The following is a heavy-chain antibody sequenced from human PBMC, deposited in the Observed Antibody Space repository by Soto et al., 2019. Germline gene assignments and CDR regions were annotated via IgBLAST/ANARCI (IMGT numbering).Heavy chain of an antibody. CDR3: ARGTYYYDSSGYSAFDY. V-gene: IGHV1-69*12. CDR2: IIPIFGTA. CDR1: GGTFSSYA. J-gene: IGHJ4*02. D-gene: IGHD3-22*01. Sequence: QVQLVQSGAEVKKPGSSVKVSCKASGGTFSSYAISWVRQAPGQGLEWMGGIIPIFGTANYAQKFQGRVTIAADESKSTAYMELSSLRAEDTAVYYGARGTYYYDSSGYSAFDYWGQGTLVTVSS.